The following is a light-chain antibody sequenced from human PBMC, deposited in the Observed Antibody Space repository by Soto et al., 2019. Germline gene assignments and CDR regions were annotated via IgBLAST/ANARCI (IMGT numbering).Light chain of an antibody. CDR2: DTS. Sequence: EIVLTQSASTLSWSPGERATLSCRASQRVSSSSLAWYQHKPGQSPRLLIYDTSTRAAGTPARFTGSGSGTDFTLTISSLQSEDFAVYYCQQYNTWRSISFGQGTRLEIK. CDR3: QQYNTWRSIS. J-gene: IGKJ5*01. CDR1: QRVSSSS. V-gene: IGKV3D-7*01.